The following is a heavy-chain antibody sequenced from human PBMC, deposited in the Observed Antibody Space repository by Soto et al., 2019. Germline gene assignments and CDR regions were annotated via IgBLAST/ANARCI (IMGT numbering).Heavy chain of an antibody. V-gene: IGHV3-33*01. Sequence: PGGSLSLSCAASGFTFSSYGMHWVRQAPGKGLEWVAVIWYGGSNKYYADSVKGRFTISRDNSKNTLYLQMNSLRAEDTAVYYCAREKVGSRSTDAFDIWGQGTMVTVSS. CDR3: AREKVGSRSTDAFDI. CDR2: IWYGGSNK. CDR1: GFTFSSYG. J-gene: IGHJ3*02. D-gene: IGHD1-26*01.